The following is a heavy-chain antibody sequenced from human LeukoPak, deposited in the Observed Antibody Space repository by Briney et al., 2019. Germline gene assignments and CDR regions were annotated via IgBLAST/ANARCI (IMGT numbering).Heavy chain of an antibody. CDR3: ATDSSGYYYFDY. CDR2: FDPEDGET. D-gene: IGHD3-22*01. J-gene: IGHJ4*02. CDR1: GYTFTSYY. Sequence: ASVKVSCKASGYTFTSYYMHWVRQAPGKGLEWMGGFDPEDGETIYAQKFQGRVTMTEDTSTDTAYMELSSLRSEDTAVYYCATDSSGYYYFDYWGQGTLVTVSS. V-gene: IGHV1-24*01.